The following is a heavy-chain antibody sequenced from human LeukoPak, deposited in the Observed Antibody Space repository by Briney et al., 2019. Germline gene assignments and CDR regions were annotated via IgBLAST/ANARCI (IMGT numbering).Heavy chain of an antibody. V-gene: IGHV3-7*01. D-gene: IGHD6-13*01. CDR3: AKDFGSSWDIEYYYYMDV. J-gene: IGHJ6*03. Sequence: GGSLRLSCVASGFTFSSRDWMTWVRQAPGKGLEWVANIKQDGSEKNYVDSVKGRFTISRDNAKNSVDLQMNSLRVEDTAVFYCAKDFGSSWDIEYYYYMDVWGKGTTVTISS. CDR1: GFTFSSRDW. CDR2: IKQDGSEK.